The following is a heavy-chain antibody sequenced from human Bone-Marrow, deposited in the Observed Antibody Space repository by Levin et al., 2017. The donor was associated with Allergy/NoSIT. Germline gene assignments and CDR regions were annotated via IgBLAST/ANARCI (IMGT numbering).Heavy chain of an antibody. Sequence: GESLKISCADSGFTFSRNVMHWVRQAPGKGLEWVALISYDGGDKYYADSLKGRFTISRDNSKNTLYLQMNSLRPEDTAVYYCATSEGYCSGTTCRYYFYGMDVWGQGTTVTVSS. D-gene: IGHD2-15*01. CDR2: ISYDGGDK. CDR3: ATSEGYCSGTTCRYYFYGMDV. V-gene: IGHV3-30*04. CDR1: GFTFSRNV. J-gene: IGHJ6*02.